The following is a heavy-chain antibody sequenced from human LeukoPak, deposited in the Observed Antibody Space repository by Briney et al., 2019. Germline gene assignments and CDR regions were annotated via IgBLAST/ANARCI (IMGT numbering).Heavy chain of an antibody. J-gene: IGHJ4*02. D-gene: IGHD7-27*01. CDR3: ARRGNWGFFDY. CDR1: GGSISSNY. V-gene: IGHV4-59*01. Sequence: SETLFLTCTVSGGSISSNYWSWIRQPPGKGLEWIGYINYSGSTNYNPSLKSRVTISVDTSKNLFSLKLTSVTAADTAVYYCARRGNWGFFDYWGQGTLVTVSS. CDR2: INYSGST.